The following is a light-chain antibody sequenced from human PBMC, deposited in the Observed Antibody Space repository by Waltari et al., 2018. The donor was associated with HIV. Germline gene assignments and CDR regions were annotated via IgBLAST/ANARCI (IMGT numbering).Light chain of an antibody. CDR2: RNN. CDR3: GAWDDSLSGYV. V-gene: IGLV1-47*01. CDR1: SSSIGSNY. Sequence: QSVLTQPPSASGTPGQRVTISCSGSSSSIGSNYVYWYQQLPGTAPKLLIYRNNQRPSGVPDRFSGSKSGTSASLAISGLRSEDEADYYCGAWDDSLSGYVFGTGTKVTVL. J-gene: IGLJ1*01.